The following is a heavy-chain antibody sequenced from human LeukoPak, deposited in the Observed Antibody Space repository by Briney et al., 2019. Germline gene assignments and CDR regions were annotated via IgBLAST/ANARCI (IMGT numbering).Heavy chain of an antibody. Sequence: PGGSLRLSCAAPGFTFSSYAMSWVRQAPGKGLEWVSAISGSGGSTYYADSVKGRFTISRDNSKNTLYLQMNSLRAEDTAVYYRAKDDRGIAVAGPPDYWGQGTLVTVSS. CDR2: ISGSGGST. D-gene: IGHD6-19*01. V-gene: IGHV3-23*01. J-gene: IGHJ4*02. CDR3: AKDDRGIAVAGPPDY. CDR1: GFTFSSYA.